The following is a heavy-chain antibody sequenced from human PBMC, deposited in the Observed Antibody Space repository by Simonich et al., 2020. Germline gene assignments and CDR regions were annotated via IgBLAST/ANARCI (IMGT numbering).Heavy chain of an antibody. V-gene: IGHV4-59*12. D-gene: IGHD2-2*01. Sequence: QVQLQESGPGLVKPSETLSLTCTVSGSSISSYYWSWSRQPPGKGREWIGYIYYSGSTKDNPPLKSRVTIAVDTSKNYFSLKLSSVTAADTAVYYCARGGRYCSSTSCYYYYYYMDVWGKGTTVTVSS. CDR2: IYYSGST. J-gene: IGHJ6*03. CDR3: ARGGRYCSSTSCYYYYYYMDV. CDR1: GSSISSYY.